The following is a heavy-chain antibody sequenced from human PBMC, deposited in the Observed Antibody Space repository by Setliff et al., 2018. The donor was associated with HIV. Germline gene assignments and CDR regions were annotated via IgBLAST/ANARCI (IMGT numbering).Heavy chain of an antibody. D-gene: IGHD3-22*01. CDR2: INPKSDGT. CDR1: GYSFTDYY. J-gene: IGHJ4*01. CDR3: ARGMDYYDTSGYYQYYFDY. V-gene: IGHV1-2*04. Sequence: ASVKVSCKASGYSFTDYYIHWVRQAPGQGLEWMGWINPKSDGTNYAQKFQGWITMTRDTSISTAYMELSRLRSDDTAVYYCARGMDYYDTSGYYQYYFDYWGHVSTVTVSS.